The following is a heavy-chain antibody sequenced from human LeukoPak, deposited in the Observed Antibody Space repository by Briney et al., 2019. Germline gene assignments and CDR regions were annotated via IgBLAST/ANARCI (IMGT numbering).Heavy chain of an antibody. CDR2: ISSSSSYT. J-gene: IGHJ3*02. Sequence: GGSLRLSCAASGFTFSDYYMSWIRQAPGKGLEWVSYISSSSSYTNYADSVKGRFTISRDNAKNSLYLQMNSLRAEDTAVYYCARVLNTYYYDSSGYYYPGPDAFDIWGQGTMVTVSS. V-gene: IGHV3-11*06. CDR3: ARVLNTYYYDSSGYYYPGPDAFDI. CDR1: GFTFSDYY. D-gene: IGHD3-22*01.